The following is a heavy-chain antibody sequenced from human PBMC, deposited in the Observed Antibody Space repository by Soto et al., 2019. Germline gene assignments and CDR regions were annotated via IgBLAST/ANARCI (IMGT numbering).Heavy chain of an antibody. D-gene: IGHD2-15*01. CDR3: AKDSGLVAATAYFDY. CDR2: IGGSGDST. Sequence: EVPLLESGGGLVQPGGSLRLSCAGFGFTFRTYAMSWVRQAPGKGLEWVSAIGGSGDSTSYADSVKGRFTISRDNSKNTLYLQMNSLRPEDTAVYYCAKDSGLVAATAYFDYWGQGTLVTVSS. CDR1: GFTFRTYA. V-gene: IGHV3-23*01. J-gene: IGHJ4*02.